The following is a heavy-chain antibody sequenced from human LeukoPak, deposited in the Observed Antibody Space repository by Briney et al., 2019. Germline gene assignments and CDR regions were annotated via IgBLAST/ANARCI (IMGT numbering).Heavy chain of an antibody. V-gene: IGHV4-4*07. D-gene: IGHD3-22*01. CDR1: GGAISSYY. J-gene: IGHJ4*02. Sequence: SETLSLTCTVSGGAISSYYWGWIRQPAGKGLEWIGRIYTSGSTNYNPSLKGRVTISVDTSKNQFSLKLSSVTAADTAVYYCVRDHYYNSSGYTFGYWGQGTLVTVSS. CDR3: VRDHYYNSSGYTFGY. CDR2: IYTSGST.